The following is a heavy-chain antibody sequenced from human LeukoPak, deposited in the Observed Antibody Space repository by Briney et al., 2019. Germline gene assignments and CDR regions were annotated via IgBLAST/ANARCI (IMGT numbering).Heavy chain of an antibody. J-gene: IGHJ4*02. CDR1: XXSFTSYW. Sequence: SXKGSXXSFTSYWIGWVRQLPGKGLEWMGIIYPGDSDTRYSPSFQGQVTISADKSISTAYLQWSSLKASDTAMYYCARQGFGELSAYWGQGTLVTVSS. CDR3: ARQGFGELSAY. CDR2: IYPGDSDT. D-gene: IGHD3-10*01. V-gene: IGHV5-51*01.